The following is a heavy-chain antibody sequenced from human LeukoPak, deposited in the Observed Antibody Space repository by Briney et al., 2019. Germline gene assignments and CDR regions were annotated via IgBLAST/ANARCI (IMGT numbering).Heavy chain of an antibody. CDR2: ISAYNGNT. CDR3: ARVTCSGGSCYVSVRNYYYYYGMDV. D-gene: IGHD2-15*01. J-gene: IGHJ6*02. Sequence: ASVKVSCKASGYTFTSYGISWVRQAPGQGLEWMGWISAYNGNTNYAQKLQGRVTMTTDTSTSTAYMELRSLRSDDTAVYYCARVTCSGGSCYVSVRNYYYYYGMDVWGQGTTVTVSS. CDR1: GYTFTSYG. V-gene: IGHV1-18*01.